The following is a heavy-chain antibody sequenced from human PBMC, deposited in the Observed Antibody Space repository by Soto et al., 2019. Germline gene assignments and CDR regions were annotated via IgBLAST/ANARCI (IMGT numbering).Heavy chain of an antibody. CDR3: ARGPTIVVVPAATYYYYGMDV. CDR2: INHSGST. V-gene: IGHV4-34*01. Sequence: SETLSLTCAVYGGSFSGYYWSWIRQPPGKGLEWIGEINHSGSTNYNPSLKSRVTISVDTSKNQFSLKLSSVTAADTAVYYCARGPTIVVVPAATYYYYGMDVWGQGTTVT. CDR1: GGSFSGYY. J-gene: IGHJ6*02. D-gene: IGHD2-2*01.